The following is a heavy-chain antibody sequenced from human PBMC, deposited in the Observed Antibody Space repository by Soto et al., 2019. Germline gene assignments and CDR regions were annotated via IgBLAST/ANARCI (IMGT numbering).Heavy chain of an antibody. CDR3: ARRYGSAIDY. V-gene: IGHV3-48*01. CDR1: GFTFSSYS. J-gene: IGHJ4*02. Sequence: GGSLRLSCAASGFTFSSYSMNWVRQAPGKGLEWISYISTDSSTIHYADSVRGRLTISRDNAKDSLFLQMNSLRADDAAVYYCARRYGSAIDYWGQGTLVTVSS. D-gene: IGHD1-26*01. CDR2: ISTDSSTI.